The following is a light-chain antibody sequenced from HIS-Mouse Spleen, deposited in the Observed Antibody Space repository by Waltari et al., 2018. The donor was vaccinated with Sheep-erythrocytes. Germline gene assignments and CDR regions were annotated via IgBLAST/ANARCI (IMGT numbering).Light chain of an antibody. Sequence: QSALTQPASVSGSPGQSITISCTATSSDVGGYNYASWYQQHPGKAPKLMIYEVSNRPSGVSNRFSGSKSGNTASLTISGLQAEDEADYYCSSYTSSSTVVFGGGTKLTVL. J-gene: IGLJ2*01. CDR2: EVS. V-gene: IGLV2-14*01. CDR1: SSDVGGYNY. CDR3: SSYTSSSTVV.